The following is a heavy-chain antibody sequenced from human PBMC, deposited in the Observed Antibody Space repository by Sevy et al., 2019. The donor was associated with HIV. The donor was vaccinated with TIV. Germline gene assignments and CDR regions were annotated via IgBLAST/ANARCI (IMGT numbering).Heavy chain of an antibody. CDR2: ISYDGSNK. Sequence: GGSLRLSCAASGFTFTTYNRHWVRQTPGKGLEWVAVISYDGSNKFYADSVKGRFTISRDNSKNTLALQMNSLGSEDTAIYYCAGSPKGVVIFFDYWGQGTLVTVSS. CDR3: AGSPKGVVIFFDY. J-gene: IGHJ4*02. CDR1: GFTFTTYN. D-gene: IGHD3-10*01. V-gene: IGHV3-30*04.